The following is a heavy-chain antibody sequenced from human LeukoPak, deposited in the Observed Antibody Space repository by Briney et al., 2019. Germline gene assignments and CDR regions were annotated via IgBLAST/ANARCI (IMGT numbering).Heavy chain of an antibody. J-gene: IGHJ5*02. Sequence: ASVTVSCKASGYAFTGYYMHWVRQAPGQGLEWMGWINPNSGGTNYAQKFQGRVTMTRDTSISTAYMELSRLRSDDTAVYYCARPSSSWYMGWFDPWGQGTLVTVSS. CDR1: GYAFTGYY. CDR2: INPNSGGT. V-gene: IGHV1-2*02. D-gene: IGHD6-13*01. CDR3: ARPSSSWYMGWFDP.